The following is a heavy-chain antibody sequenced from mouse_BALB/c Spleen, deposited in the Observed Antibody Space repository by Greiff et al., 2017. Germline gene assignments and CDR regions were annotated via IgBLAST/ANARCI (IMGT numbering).Heavy chain of an antibody. J-gene: IGHJ2*01. V-gene: IGHV5-4*02. CDR2: ISDGGSYT. CDR1: GFTFSDFY. CDR3: ARGGSSLYYFDY. Sequence: EVQLQESGGDLVKPGGSLKLSCAASGFTFSDFYMYWVRQTPEKRLEWVATISDGGSYTYYPDSVKGRFTISRDNAKNNLYLQMSSLKSEDTAMYYCARGGSSLYYFDYWGQGTTLTVSS. D-gene: IGHD1-1*01.